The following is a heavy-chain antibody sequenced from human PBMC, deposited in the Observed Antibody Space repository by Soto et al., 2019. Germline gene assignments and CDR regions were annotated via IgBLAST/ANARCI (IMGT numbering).Heavy chain of an antibody. CDR3: ARANYDYIWGSYRLGAFDI. D-gene: IGHD3-16*02. J-gene: IGHJ3*02. Sequence: PSETLSLTCTVSGGSIKNYYWSWIRQPPGKGLEWIGYMYYSGSTNYNPSLKTRVTISVGTSKNQFSLKLSSVTAADTAVYYCARANYDYIWGSYRLGAFDIWGQGTMVTVSS. CDR1: GGSIKNYY. CDR2: MYYSGST. V-gene: IGHV4-59*08.